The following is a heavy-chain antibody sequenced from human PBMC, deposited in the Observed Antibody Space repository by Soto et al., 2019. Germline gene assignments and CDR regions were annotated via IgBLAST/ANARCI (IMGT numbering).Heavy chain of an antibody. CDR1: GFTFSSYG. CDR3: AKALAAAGTGFDY. CDR2: ISYDGSNK. J-gene: IGHJ4*02. D-gene: IGHD6-13*01. V-gene: IGHV3-30*18. Sequence: PGGSLRLSCAASGFTFSSYGMHWVRQAPGKGLEWVAVISYDGSNKYYADSVKGRFTISRDNSKNTLYLQMNSLRAEDTVVYYCAKALAAAGTGFDYWGQGTLVTVSS.